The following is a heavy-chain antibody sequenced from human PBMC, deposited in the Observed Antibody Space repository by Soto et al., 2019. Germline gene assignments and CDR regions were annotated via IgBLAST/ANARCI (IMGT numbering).Heavy chain of an antibody. J-gene: IGHJ6*02. V-gene: IGHV3-23*01. CDR2: ISGSGGST. CDR3: ITDFDFWSGYPRYGMDV. CDR1: GCNFRSYA. D-gene: IGHD3-3*01. Sequence: VGSQIISCTASGCNFRSYAMSWIRKAQGKGVEWVSAISGSGGSTYYADSVKGRFTISRDNSKNTLYLQMNSLKTEDTAVYYCITDFDFWSGYPRYGMDVWGQGTTVTRSS.